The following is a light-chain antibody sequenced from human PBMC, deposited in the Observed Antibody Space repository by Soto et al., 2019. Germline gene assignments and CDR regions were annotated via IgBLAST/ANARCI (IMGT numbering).Light chain of an antibody. CDR3: QQRSNWPPWT. J-gene: IGKJ1*01. V-gene: IGKV3-11*01. CDR1: QSVSSY. CDR2: DAS. Sequence: EIVLTQSPATLSLSPGERATLSCRASQSVSSYLAWYQQKPGQAPRLLIYDASNRATGIPARFSGSGSGTDFTPPHSRLKPEDFAVYYCQQRSNWPPWTFGQGTKVEIK.